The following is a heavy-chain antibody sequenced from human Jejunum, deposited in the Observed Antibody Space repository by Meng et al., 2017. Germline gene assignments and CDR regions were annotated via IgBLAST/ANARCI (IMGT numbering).Heavy chain of an antibody. V-gene: IGHV4-61*08. Sequence: LMHGGSPGPVDPDAYLFMLCTVSGCAGGRTVYTWDWIRPHRAKVLELIGYASTNDNLSLKSRGTITLTTSRNQFSLSLSSVSAADTAVYYFEKSTRYHYFDFWGQGTLVTVSS. D-gene: IGHD3-16*02. CDR3: EKSTRYHYFDF. CDR2: AST. J-gene: IGHJ4*02. CDR1: GCAGGRTVYT.